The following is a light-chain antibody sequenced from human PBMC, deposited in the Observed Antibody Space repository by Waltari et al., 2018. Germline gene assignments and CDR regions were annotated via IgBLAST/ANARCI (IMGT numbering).Light chain of an antibody. CDR1: QSVSSY. CDR3: QQRSNWPLYT. V-gene: IGKV3-11*01. CDR2: DAS. Sequence: EIVLTQSPATLSLSPGERATLSCRASQSVSSYLAWYQQKPGQAPRPLLYDASNRATGIPARFSGSGAGTDFILTISSLEPEDFAVYYCQQRSNWPLYTFGQGTKLEIK. J-gene: IGKJ2*01.